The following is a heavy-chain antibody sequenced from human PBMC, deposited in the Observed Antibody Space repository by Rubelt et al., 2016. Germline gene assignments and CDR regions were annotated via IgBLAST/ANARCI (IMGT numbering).Heavy chain of an antibody. V-gene: IGHV3-74*01. D-gene: IGHD6-6*01. J-gene: IGHJ4*02. CDR3: ARDGSSRNKAFDY. Sequence: QVRGKGLMWASRVDSDGSNTVYADSVKGRFTISRDNAKNTLYLQMNSLRAEDTAVYYCARDGSSRNKAFDYWGQGTLVTVSS. CDR2: VDSDGSNT.